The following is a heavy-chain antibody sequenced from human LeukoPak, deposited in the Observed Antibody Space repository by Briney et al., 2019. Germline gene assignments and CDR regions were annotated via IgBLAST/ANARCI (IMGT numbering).Heavy chain of an antibody. D-gene: IGHD4-17*01. V-gene: IGHV4-59*01. CDR3: ARGVNYGDHYFDY. CDR2: IYYSGST. J-gene: IGHJ4*02. Sequence: SETLSLTCTVSGGSISSYYWSWIRQPPGKGLEWIGYIYYSGSTNYNPSLKSRVTISVDTSKNQFSLKLSSVTAADTAVYYCARGVNYGDHYFDYWGQGTLVTVSP. CDR1: GGSISSYY.